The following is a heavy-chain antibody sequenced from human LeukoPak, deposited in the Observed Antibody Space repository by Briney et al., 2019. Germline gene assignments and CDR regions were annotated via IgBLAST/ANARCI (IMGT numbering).Heavy chain of an antibody. V-gene: IGHV4-30-2*01. CDR2: INHSGST. CDR3: ARVGSGYYYFDY. D-gene: IGHD3-22*01. J-gene: IGHJ4*02. CDR1: GGSISSGGYY. Sequence: SQTLYLTCTVSGGSISSGGYYWSWIRQPPGKGLEWIGEINHSGSTNYNPSLKSRVTISVDTSKNQFSLKLSSVTAADTAVYYCARVGSGYYYFDYWGQGTLVTVSS.